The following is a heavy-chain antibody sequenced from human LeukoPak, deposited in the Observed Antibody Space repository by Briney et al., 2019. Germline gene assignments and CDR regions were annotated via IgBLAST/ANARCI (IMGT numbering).Heavy chain of an antibody. V-gene: IGHV4-30-4*08. J-gene: IGHJ4*02. CDR1: GGSISSGDYY. Sequence: SETLSLTCTVSGGSISSGDYYWSWIRQPPGKGLEWIGYIYYSGSTYYNPSLKSRVTISVDTSKNQFSLKLSSVTAADTAVYYCARSVVVPAAGYDYWGQGTLVTVSS. D-gene: IGHD2-2*01. CDR3: ARSVVVPAAGYDY. CDR2: IYYSGST.